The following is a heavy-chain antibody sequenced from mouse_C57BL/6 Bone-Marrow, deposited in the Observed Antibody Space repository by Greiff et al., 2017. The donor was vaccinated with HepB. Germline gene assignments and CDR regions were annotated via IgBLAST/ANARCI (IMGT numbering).Heavy chain of an antibody. CDR1: GYTFTDYN. CDR3: ARDGYYGSSYYFDY. Sequence: VQLQQSGPELVKPGASVKIPCKASGYTFTDYNMDWVKQSHGKSLEWIGDINPNNGGTIYNQKFKGKATLTVDKSSSTAYMELRSLTSEDTAVYYCARDGYYGSSYYFDYWGQGTTLTVSS. V-gene: IGHV1-18*01. D-gene: IGHD1-1*01. CDR2: INPNNGGT. J-gene: IGHJ2*01.